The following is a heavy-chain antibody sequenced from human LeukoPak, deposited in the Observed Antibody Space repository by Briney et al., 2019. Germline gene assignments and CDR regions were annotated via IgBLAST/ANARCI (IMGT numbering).Heavy chain of an antibody. CDR2: IYYSGST. Sequence: SETLSLTCTVSGGSIGTYSWNWIRQPPGKGLEWIGYIYYSGSTNYNPSLKSRVTISVDTSKNQFSLKLSSVTAADTAVYYCARCSSTSPYYFDYWGQGTLVTVSS. D-gene: IGHD2-2*01. J-gene: IGHJ4*02. CDR3: ARCSSTSPYYFDY. V-gene: IGHV4-59*01. CDR1: GGSIGTYS.